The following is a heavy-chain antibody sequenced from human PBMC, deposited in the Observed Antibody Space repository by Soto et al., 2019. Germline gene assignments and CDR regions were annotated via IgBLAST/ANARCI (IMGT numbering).Heavy chain of an antibody. V-gene: IGHV3-15*07. J-gene: IGHJ6*02. CDR1: GVIFSNAW. CDR2: IKSKTNGGTT. Sequence: PGGSLRLSCAASGVIFSNAWINWVRQAPGKGLEWVGRIKSKTNGGTTDYAAPVKGRFAISRDDSKNTLYLHVDSLSAEDTAVYYCARRQGFGQSPNGVDVWGQGTTVTVSS. D-gene: IGHD3-10*01. CDR3: ARRQGFGQSPNGVDV.